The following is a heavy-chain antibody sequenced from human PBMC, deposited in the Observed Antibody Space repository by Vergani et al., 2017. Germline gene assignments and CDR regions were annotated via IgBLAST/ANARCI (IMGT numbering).Heavy chain of an antibody. V-gene: IGHV3-30*18. Sequence: QVQLVESGGGVVQPGRSLRLSCAASGFTFSSYGMHWVRQAPGKGLEWVAVISYDGSNKYYADSVKGRFTISRDNSKNTLYLQMNSLRAEDTAVYYCAKSYDFWSGAHYYYYGMVVWGQGTTVTVSS. J-gene: IGHJ6*02. CDR3: AKSYDFWSGAHYYYYGMVV. D-gene: IGHD3-3*01. CDR1: GFTFSSYG. CDR2: ISYDGSNK.